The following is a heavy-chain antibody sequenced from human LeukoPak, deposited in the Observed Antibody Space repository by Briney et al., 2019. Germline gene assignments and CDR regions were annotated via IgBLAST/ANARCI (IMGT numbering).Heavy chain of an antibody. CDR2: ITVSGGST. V-gene: IGHV3-23*01. CDR3: AKDLKGFDP. CDR1: GFTFSNNA. J-gene: IGHJ5*02. Sequence: QSGGSLRLSCAAAGFTFSNNAMSWVRQAPGKGLEWVSGITVSGGSTYYADSVKGRFTISRDSSKNMLYLQMNSLRVEDTAVYYCAKDLKGFDPWGQGTLVTVSS. D-gene: IGHD3-9*01.